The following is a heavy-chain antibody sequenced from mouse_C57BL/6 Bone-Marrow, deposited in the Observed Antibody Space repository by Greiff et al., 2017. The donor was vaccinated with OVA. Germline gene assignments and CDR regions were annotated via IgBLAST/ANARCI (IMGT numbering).Heavy chain of an antibody. Sequence: EVQGVASGGGLVQPGGSMKLSCVASGFTFSNYWMNWVRQSPEKGLEWVAQIRLKSDNYATHYAESVKGRFTISRDDSKSSVYLQMNNLRAEDTGVYYFTGDYYGSSYEYFDVWGTGTTVTVSS. CDR1: GFTFSNYW. CDR2: IRLKSDNYAT. D-gene: IGHD1-1*01. V-gene: IGHV6-3*01. CDR3: TGDYYGSSYEYFDV. J-gene: IGHJ1*03.